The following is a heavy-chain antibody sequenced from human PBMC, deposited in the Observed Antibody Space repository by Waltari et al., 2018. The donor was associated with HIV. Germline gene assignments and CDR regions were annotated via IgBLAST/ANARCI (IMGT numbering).Heavy chain of an antibody. V-gene: IGHV3-30*02. CDR3: AKAPHRYDSGVPVY. D-gene: IGHD3-22*01. J-gene: IGHJ4*02. Sequence: QVQLVESGGGVVQPGGSLRLSCTASGFTFSNYVMYWVPRASGKGLHVVAFRRYDGTNKYYADSVKGRFIISRDKSKNARSLQMHSLRSEDTAVYYCAKAPHRYDSGVPVYWGQGTLVTVSS. CDR2: RRYDGTNK. CDR1: GFTFSNYV.